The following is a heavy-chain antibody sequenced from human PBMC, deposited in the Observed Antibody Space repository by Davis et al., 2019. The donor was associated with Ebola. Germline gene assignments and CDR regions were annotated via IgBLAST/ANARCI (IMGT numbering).Heavy chain of an antibody. Sequence: SGPTLVKPTQTLTLTCSFSGFSLSPSGVTVGWIRQSPGKALEWLALIHWDDDERYSPSLESRPTITKDTSKTQVVLTMTNMDPVDTGTYYCAHSIVRNDYDPFDYWGQGILVTVSS. CDR3: AHSIVRNDYDPFDY. D-gene: IGHD4-17*01. CDR2: IHWDDDE. J-gene: IGHJ4*02. V-gene: IGHV2-5*02. CDR1: GFSLSPSGVT.